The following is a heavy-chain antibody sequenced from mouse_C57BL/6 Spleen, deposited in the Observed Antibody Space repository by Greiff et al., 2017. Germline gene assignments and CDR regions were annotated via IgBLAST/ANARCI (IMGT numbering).Heavy chain of an antibody. CDR3: TTDEGFDY. CDR2: IDPENGDT. J-gene: IGHJ2*01. V-gene: IGHV14-4*01. Sequence: FQLQQSGAELVRPGASVKLSCTASGFNIKDDYMHWVKQRPEQGLEWIGWIDPENGDTEYASKFQGKATITADTSSNTAYLQLSSLTSEDTAVYYCTTDEGFDYWGQGTTLTVSS. CDR1: GFNIKDDY.